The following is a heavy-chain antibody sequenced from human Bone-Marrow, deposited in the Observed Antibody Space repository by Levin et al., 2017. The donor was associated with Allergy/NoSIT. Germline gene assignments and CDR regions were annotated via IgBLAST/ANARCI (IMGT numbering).Heavy chain of an antibody. CDR3: ARLVGGVASD. CDR1: GGSISGSGYY. D-gene: IGHD2-8*02. V-gene: IGHV4-39*01. J-gene: IGHJ1*01. CDR2: MFHSGKT. Sequence: GSLRLSCTVSGGSISGSGYYWGWIRQPPGKGLEWIGSMFHSGKTHYNPSLKSRVTISIDTSKNEFTLKLNSVTAADTALYYCARLVGGVASDWGQGSLVTVSS.